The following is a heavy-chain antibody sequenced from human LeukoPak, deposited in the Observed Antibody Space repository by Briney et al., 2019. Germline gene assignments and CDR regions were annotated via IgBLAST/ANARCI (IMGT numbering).Heavy chain of an antibody. CDR3: ARSSDCCGDCYNGGLFYY. V-gene: IGHV4-31*03. Sequence: SETLSLTCTVSGGSISSGGYYWSWIRQHPGKGLEWIGYIYYSGSTYYNPSLKRRVTISVDTSKNQFSLMLSSVTAADTAVYYCARSSDCCGDCYNGGLFYYWGQGTLVTVSS. CDR1: GGSISSGGYY. CDR2: IYYSGST. D-gene: IGHD2-21*01. J-gene: IGHJ4*02.